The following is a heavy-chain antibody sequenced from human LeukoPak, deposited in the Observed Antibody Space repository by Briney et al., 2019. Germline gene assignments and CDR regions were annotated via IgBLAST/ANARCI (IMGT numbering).Heavy chain of an antibody. CDR2: INAGNGNT. Sequence: ASVKVSCKASGYTFTSYAMHWVRQAPGQRLEWMGWINAGNGNTKYSQKFQGRVTITRDTSASTAYMELSSLRSEDTAVYYCARGGWYYYDSSGYYLIDNWGQGTLVTVSS. J-gene: IGHJ4*02. V-gene: IGHV1-3*01. CDR3: ARGGWYYYDSSGYYLIDN. CDR1: GYTFTSYA. D-gene: IGHD3-22*01.